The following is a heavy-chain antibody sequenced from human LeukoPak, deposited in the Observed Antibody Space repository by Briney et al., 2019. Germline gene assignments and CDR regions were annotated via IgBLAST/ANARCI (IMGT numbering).Heavy chain of an antibody. CDR2: ISSDGSST. Sequence: GGSLRLSCVASGFPFSSYWMHWVRQVPGKGLVYVSHISSDGSSTNYADSVKGRFTISRDNAKNTLYLQMNSLRVEDTAIYYCAAGKYGSGWDKWGQGSLVTVSS. CDR1: GFPFSSYW. J-gene: IGHJ4*02. D-gene: IGHD6-19*01. CDR3: AAGKYGSGWDK. V-gene: IGHV3-74*01.